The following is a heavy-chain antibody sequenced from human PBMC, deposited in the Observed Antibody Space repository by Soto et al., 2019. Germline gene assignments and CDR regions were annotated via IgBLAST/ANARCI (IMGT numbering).Heavy chain of an antibody. CDR2: IYYSGSN. J-gene: IGHJ5*02. Sequence: SETLSLTCTVSCGSISSYYWSCIRQPPGKGLEWIGYIYYSGSNNYNPSLKSRVTISVDTSKNQFSLKLSSVTAADTAVYYCARGRDIYWFEAWGQGTMVTVSS. CDR3: ARGRDIYWFEA. D-gene: IGHD2-15*01. CDR1: CGSISSYY. V-gene: IGHV4-59*01.